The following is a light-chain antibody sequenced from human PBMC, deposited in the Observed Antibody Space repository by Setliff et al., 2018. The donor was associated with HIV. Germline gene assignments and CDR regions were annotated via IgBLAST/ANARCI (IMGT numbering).Light chain of an antibody. J-gene: IGLJ3*02. CDR2: NNN. CDR3: AAWDDSLTGFWV. V-gene: IGLV1-44*01. CDR1: SSNIGSNA. Sequence: QSVLTQPPSASGTPGQRVPISCSGSSSNIGSNAVNWYRQLPGTAPKLLIYNNNQRPSGVPDRFSGSKSGTSASLAISGLQAEDEAHYYCAAWDDSLTGFWVFGGGTQLTVL.